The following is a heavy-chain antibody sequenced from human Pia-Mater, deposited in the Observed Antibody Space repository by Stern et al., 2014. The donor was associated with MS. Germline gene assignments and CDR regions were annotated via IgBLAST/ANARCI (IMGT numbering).Heavy chain of an antibody. V-gene: IGHV5-51*03. J-gene: IGHJ4*02. CDR3: ARRDGSQTGYSYGWVDS. D-gene: IGHD5-12*01. Sequence: EVQLVQSGPEVKKPGESLKLSCQGSGYIFANHWIAWVRQKPGKGLEWMGNIYPADADTRYTPSFQGQVTMSVDKSINTAYLHLNSLRASDTAMYYCARRDGSQTGYSYGWVDSGGQGSLVIVSS. CDR2: IYPADADT. CDR1: GYIFANHW.